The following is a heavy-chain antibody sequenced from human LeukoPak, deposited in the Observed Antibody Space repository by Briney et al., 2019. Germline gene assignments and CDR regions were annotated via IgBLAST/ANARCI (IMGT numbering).Heavy chain of an antibody. CDR3: ATVDVDIAATVSR. J-gene: IGHJ4*02. V-gene: IGHV3-21*01. CDR1: GFTFSSYS. Sequence: GGSLRLSCAASGFTFSSYSMNWVRQAPGKGLEWVSSISSSSSYIYYADSVKGRFTISRDNAKNSLYLQMNSLRAEDTAVYYCATVDVDIAATVSRWGQGTLVTVSS. CDR2: ISSSSSYI. D-gene: IGHD5-12*01.